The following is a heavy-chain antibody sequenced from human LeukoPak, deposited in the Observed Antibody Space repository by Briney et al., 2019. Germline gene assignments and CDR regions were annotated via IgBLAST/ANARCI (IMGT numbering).Heavy chain of an antibody. CDR2: IYYTGST. Sequence: SETLSLTCTVSNGSIRSQYWSWIRQPPGKGLEWIGYIYYTGSTNNNPSLQSRVTISVDTSRNQFSLNLYSVTAADTGVYYCARETGPGYFYDSSGYYLRGYFDNWGQGILVTVSS. J-gene: IGHJ4*02. CDR3: ARETGPGYFYDSSGYYLRGYFDN. V-gene: IGHV4-59*11. D-gene: IGHD3-22*01. CDR1: NGSIRSQY.